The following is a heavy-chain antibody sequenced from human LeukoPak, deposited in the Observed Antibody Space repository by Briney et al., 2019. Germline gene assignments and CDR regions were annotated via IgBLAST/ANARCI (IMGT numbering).Heavy chain of an antibody. CDR1: GGSISSSSYY. Sequence: PSETLSLTCTVSGGSISSSSYYWGWIRQPPGKGLEWIGSIYYSGSTYYNPSLKSRVTISVDTSKNQFSLKLSSVTAADTAVYYCARDRQNLLHGEDYYYYYYMDVWGKGTTVTVSS. V-gene: IGHV4-39*07. CDR3: ARDRQNLLHGEDYYYYYYMDV. CDR2: IYYSGST. J-gene: IGHJ6*03. D-gene: IGHD4-17*01.